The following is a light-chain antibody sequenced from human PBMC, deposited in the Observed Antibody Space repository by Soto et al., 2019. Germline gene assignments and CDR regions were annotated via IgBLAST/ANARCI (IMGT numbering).Light chain of an antibody. CDR3: SSYTSRNTWV. J-gene: IGLJ3*02. V-gene: IGLV2-14*01. Sequence: QSALTQPASVSGSPGQSITISCTGTGSDVGGYDYVSWYQHHPGKAPKVMIYEVTNRPSGVSNRFSGSKSGNTASLTISGLLAEDEADYYCSSYTSRNTWVFGGGTKLTVL. CDR1: GSDVGGYDY. CDR2: EVT.